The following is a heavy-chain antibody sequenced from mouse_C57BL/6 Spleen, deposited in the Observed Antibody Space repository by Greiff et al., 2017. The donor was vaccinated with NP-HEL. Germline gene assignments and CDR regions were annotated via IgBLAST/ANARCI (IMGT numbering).Heavy chain of an antibody. CDR3: ARKPSTVVADYAMDY. Sequence: QVQLQQPGAELVRPGSSVKLSCKASGYTFTSYWMDWVKQRPGQGLEWIGNIYPSDSETHYNQKFKDKATLTVDESSSTAYMQLSSLTSEDSAVYYCARKPSTVVADYAMDYWGQGTSVTVSS. CDR2: IYPSDSET. J-gene: IGHJ4*01. V-gene: IGHV1-61*01. CDR1: GYTFTSYW. D-gene: IGHD1-1*01.